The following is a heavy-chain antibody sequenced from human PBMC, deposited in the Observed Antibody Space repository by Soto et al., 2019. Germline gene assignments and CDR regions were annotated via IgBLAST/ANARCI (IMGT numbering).Heavy chain of an antibody. CDR3: ARRRYYDSSGSYAFDI. J-gene: IGHJ3*02. Sequence: SLTISCEGSGYAVTTYWIGWGRQLPGKGQEWMGIIYPGDSDTTYSPSFQGQVTISADKSISTAYLQWSSLKDSDTAMYYCARRRYYDSSGSYAFDIWGQGTMVTVSS. V-gene: IGHV5-51*01. CDR1: GYAVTTYW. CDR2: IYPGDSDT. D-gene: IGHD3-22*01.